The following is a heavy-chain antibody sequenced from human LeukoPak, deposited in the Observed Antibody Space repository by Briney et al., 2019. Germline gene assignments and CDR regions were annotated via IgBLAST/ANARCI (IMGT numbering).Heavy chain of an antibody. CDR3: AGETYDFCSGYLETQDY. CDR1: GGTFSSYT. V-gene: IGHV1-69*02. J-gene: IGHJ4*02. D-gene: IGHD3-3*01. Sequence: SVKVSCKASGGTFSSYTISWVRQAPGQGLEWMGRIIPILGIANYAQKFQGRVTITADKSTSTAYMELSSLRSEDTAVYYCAGETYDFCSGYLETQDYWGQGTLVTVSS. CDR2: IIPILGIA.